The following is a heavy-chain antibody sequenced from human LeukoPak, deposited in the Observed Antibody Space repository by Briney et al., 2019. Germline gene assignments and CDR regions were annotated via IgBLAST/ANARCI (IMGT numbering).Heavy chain of an antibody. CDR1: GGSFSGHY. V-gene: IGHV4-34*01. D-gene: IGHD5-18*01. J-gene: IGHJ4*02. CDR3: ARGYRGYSLDY. CDR2: INHSGST. Sequence: SETLSLTCAVYGGSFSGHYWSWIRQPPGKGLEWIGEINHSGSTNYNPSLKSRVTISVDTSKNQFSLKLSSVTAADTAVYYCARGYRGYSLDYWGQGTLVTVSS.